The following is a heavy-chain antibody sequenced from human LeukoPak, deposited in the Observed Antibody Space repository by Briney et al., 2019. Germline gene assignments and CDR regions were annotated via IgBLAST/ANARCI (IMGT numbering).Heavy chain of an antibody. J-gene: IGHJ4*02. V-gene: IGHV3-23*01. CDR1: GFTFSSYA. Sequence: PGGSLRLSCAASGFTFSSYAMSWVRQAPGKGLEGVSTISGSFGSTYYADSVEGRFTISRDNSKNTMSLQLNSLRAEDTAVYYCAQSPKIVTTPRFDYWGQGTLVTVSS. CDR2: ISGSFGST. CDR3: AQSPKIVTTPRFDY. D-gene: IGHD5-12*01.